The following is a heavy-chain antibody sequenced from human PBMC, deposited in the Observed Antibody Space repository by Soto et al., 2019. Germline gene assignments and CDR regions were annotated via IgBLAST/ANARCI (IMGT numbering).Heavy chain of an antibody. J-gene: IGHJ6*02. CDR3: ARRGGTYHDFWSGYYRRDDYYYYGMDV. CDR1: GGSISSYY. CDR2: IYYSVST. V-gene: IGHV4-59*01. D-gene: IGHD3-3*01. Sequence: TLSLTCPVSGGSISSYYWSWLRQPPGKGLEWIGYIYYSVSTNYNPSLKSRVTISVDTSKNQFSLKLSSVTAADTAVYYCARRGGTYHDFWSGYYRRDDYYYYGMDVWGQGTTVTVSS.